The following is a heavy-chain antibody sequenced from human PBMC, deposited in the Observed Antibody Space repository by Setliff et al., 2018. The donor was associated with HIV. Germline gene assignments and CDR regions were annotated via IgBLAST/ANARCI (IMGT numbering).Heavy chain of an antibody. J-gene: IGHJ3*02. CDR2: ISGSGGDT. V-gene: IGHV3-23*01. D-gene: IGHD3-16*01. Sequence: GGSLRLSCASSGFTFSSYAMTWVRQAPGKGLECVAVISGSGGDTYYADSVKGRFVISREKSKSTLYLQMNSLRAEDTAVYYCASDLGMITFGGVYRPLGAFDIWGRGTTVTVSS. CDR3: ASDLGMITFGGVYRPLGAFDI. CDR1: GFTFSSYA.